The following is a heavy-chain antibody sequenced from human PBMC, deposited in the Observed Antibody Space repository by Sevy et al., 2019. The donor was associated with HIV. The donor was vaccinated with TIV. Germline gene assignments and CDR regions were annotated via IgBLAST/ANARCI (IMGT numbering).Heavy chain of an antibody. CDR1: GYNFY. D-gene: IGHD6-13*01. CDR3: AGQSLCWYNWFDP. J-gene: IGHJ5*02. V-gene: IGHV1-2*06. CDR2: VTPNSGAT. Sequence: ASVKVSCKASGYNFYIHWVRQAPGQGLEWMGRVTPNSGATTYAQRFQGRVAMTMDTSISTAYMELSGLKSDDTAIYYCAGQSLCWYNWFDPWGHGTLVTVSS.